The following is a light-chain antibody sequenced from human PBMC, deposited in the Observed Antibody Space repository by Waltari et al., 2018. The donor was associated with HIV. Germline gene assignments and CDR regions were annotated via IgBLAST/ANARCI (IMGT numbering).Light chain of an antibody. Sequence: QSAPTHPPSVSGSPGPSVTIPCTGTSSDVGTFNLFSWYQQSPGTAPKLMVYEGTYRPSGVPERFSGSKSGNTASLTISGLQAEDEADYYCSSFTSSSTVVFGGGTKLTVL. CDR3: SSFTSSSTVV. CDR1: SSDVGTFNL. V-gene: IGLV2-18*02. CDR2: EGT. J-gene: IGLJ3*02.